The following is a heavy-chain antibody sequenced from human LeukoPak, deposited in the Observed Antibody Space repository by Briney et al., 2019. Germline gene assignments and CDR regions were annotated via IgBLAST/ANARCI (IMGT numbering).Heavy chain of an antibody. J-gene: IGHJ4*02. D-gene: IGHD4-17*01. V-gene: IGHV5-51*01. CDR3: ARFGQQTTVHPPGGDY. CDR1: GYSFTSYW. Sequence: GESLKISCKGSGYSFTSYWIGWVRQMPGKGLEWMGIIYPGDSDTRYSPSFQGQVTISADKSISTAYLQWSSLKASDTAMYYCARFGQQTTVHPPGGDYWGQGTLVTVSS. CDR2: IYPGDSDT.